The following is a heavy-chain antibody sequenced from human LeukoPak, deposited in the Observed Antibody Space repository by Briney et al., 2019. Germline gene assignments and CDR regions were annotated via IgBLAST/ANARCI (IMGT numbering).Heavy chain of an antibody. Sequence: PSETLSLTCAVYGGSFSGYYWSWIRQPPGKGLEWIGEINHSGSTNYNPSLKSRVTISVDTTKNQFSLKLSSVTAADTAVYYCATVNYYDSSGYLNWGQGTLVTVSS. J-gene: IGHJ4*02. D-gene: IGHD3-22*01. V-gene: IGHV4-34*01. CDR2: INHSGST. CDR1: GGSFSGYY. CDR3: ATVNYYDSSGYLN.